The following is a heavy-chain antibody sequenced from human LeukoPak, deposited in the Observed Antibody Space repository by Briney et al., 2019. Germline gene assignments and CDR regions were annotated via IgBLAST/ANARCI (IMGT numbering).Heavy chain of an antibody. V-gene: IGHV1-18*01. CDR1: GYTFTSYG. Sequence: ASVKVSCKASGYTFTSYGISWVRQAPGQGLEWMGWISAYNGNTNYAQKLQGRVTMTTDTSTSTAYMELRSLRSNDTAVYYCARDTYYDILTGYYIGDLINFDCWGQGTLVTVSS. J-gene: IGHJ4*02. D-gene: IGHD3-9*01. CDR2: ISAYNGNT. CDR3: ARDTYYDILTGYYIGDLINFDC.